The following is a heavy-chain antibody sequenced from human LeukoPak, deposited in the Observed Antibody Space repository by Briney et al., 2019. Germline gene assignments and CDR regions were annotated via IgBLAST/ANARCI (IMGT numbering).Heavy chain of an antibody. J-gene: IGHJ6*03. Sequence: GGSLRLSCAASGFTVSFNYMSWVPQAPGKGLEWISVIYSGGSTYYADSVKGRFTISRDDSKNTLYLQMNSLRAEDTAIYYCARAQWRTYSYYYMDVWGKGTTVTVSS. CDR1: GFTVSFNY. V-gene: IGHV3-53*01. D-gene: IGHD6-19*01. CDR3: ARAQWRTYSYYYMDV. CDR2: IYSGGST.